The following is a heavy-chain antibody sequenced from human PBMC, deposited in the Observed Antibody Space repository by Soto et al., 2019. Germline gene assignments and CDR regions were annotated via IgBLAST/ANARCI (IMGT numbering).Heavy chain of an antibody. D-gene: IGHD3-10*01. CDR2: IYYSGST. V-gene: IGHV4-39*01. CDR1: GGSISSSSYY. J-gene: IGHJ4*02. CDR3: ARQHGSGSSNFDY. Sequence: LSLTCTVSGGSISSSSYYWGWIRQPPGKGLEWIGSIYYSGSTYYNPSLKSRVTISVDTSKNQFSLKLSSVTAADTAVYYCARQHGSGSSNFDYWGQGTLVTVSS.